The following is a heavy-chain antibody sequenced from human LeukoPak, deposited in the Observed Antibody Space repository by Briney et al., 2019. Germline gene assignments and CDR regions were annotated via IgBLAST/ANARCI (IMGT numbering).Heavy chain of an antibody. CDR2: IYTSGST. CDR1: GGSISSYY. J-gene: IGHJ5*02. V-gene: IGHV4-4*09. Sequence: SETLSLTCTAAGGSISSYYWSWIRQPAGGGLELIGYIYTSGSTNYNPSLKSRVTISVDTSKNQFSLQLSSVTAADTAVYYCARHPGHGSYQNWFDPWGQGTLVTVSS. CDR3: ARHPGHGSYQNWFDP. D-gene: IGHD1-26*01.